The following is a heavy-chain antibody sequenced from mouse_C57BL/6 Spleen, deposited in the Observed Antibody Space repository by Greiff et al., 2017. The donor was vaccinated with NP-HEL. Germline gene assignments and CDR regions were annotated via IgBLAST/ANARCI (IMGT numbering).Heavy chain of an antibody. D-gene: IGHD1-1*01. CDR1: GYTFTDYE. CDR2: IDPETGGT. CDR3: TRGLISYGNYAMDY. V-gene: IGHV1-15*01. J-gene: IGHJ4*01. Sequence: VQLQQSGAELVRPGASVTLSCKASGYTFTDYEMHWVKQTPVHGLEWIGAIDPETGGTAYNPKFKGKAILTADTSSSTAYMDLRSLTSADSAVDYYTRGLISYGNYAMDYWGQGTSVTVSS.